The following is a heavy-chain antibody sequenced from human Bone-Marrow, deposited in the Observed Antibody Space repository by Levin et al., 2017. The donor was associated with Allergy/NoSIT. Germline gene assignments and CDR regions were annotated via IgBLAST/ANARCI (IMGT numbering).Heavy chain of an antibody. J-gene: IGHJ4*02. CDR1: GGTFSSYT. Sequence: SVKVSCKASGGTFSSYTISWVRQAPGQGLEWMGRIIPILGIANYAQKFQGRVTITADKSTSTAYMELSSLRSEDTAVYYCASTYCGGDCYASPFDYWGQGTLVTVSS. CDR3: ASTYCGGDCYASPFDY. V-gene: IGHV1-69*02. CDR2: IIPILGIA. D-gene: IGHD2-21*02.